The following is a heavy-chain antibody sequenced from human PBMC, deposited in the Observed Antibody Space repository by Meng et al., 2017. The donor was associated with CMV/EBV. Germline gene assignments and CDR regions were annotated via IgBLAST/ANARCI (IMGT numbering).Heavy chain of an antibody. J-gene: IGHJ6*02. V-gene: IGHV3-30*02. CDR3: VKEHVIDV. CDR1: GFTFSNYA. Sequence: GESLKISCAASGFTFSNYAMHWVRQAPGKGPEWVAFIRYDGSNKYYADSVKGRFTISRDNSKNTLYLQMNSLSAEDTAVYYCVKEHVIDVWGQGTTVTVSS. CDR2: IRYDGSNK.